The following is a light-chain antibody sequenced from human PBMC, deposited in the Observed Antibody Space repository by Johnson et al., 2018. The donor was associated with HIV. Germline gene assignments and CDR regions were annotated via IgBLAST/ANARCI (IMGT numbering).Light chain of an antibody. CDR1: SSNIGNNY. J-gene: IGLJ1*01. CDR3: GTWDSSLSAGGYV. CDR2: EDN. V-gene: IGLV1-51*02. Sequence: QSVLTQPPSVSAAPGQKVTISCSGSSSNIGNNYVSWYQQLPGTAPKLLIYEDNKRPSGIPDLFSGSKSGTSATLGITGLQTGAEADYYCGTWDSSLSAGGYVFGTGTKVTVL.